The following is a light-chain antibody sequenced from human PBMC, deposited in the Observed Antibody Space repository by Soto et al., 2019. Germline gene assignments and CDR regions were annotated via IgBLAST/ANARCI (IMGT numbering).Light chain of an antibody. V-gene: IGLV2-14*01. CDR1: SSDVGAYNF. CDR2: EVR. Sequence: QSVLAQPASVSGSPGQSITISCTGTSSDVGAYNFVSWYQQYPGKAPKVIIFEVRKRPSGVSNRFSGSKSGDTASLTISGLQAEDEADYYCNSYTTSETYVFGTGTKVTVL. CDR3: NSYTTSETYV. J-gene: IGLJ1*01.